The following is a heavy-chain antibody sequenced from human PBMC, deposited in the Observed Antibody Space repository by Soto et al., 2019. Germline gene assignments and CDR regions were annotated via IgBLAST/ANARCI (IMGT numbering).Heavy chain of an antibody. V-gene: IGHV3-23*01. CDR2: ISGSDDST. CDR3: AKRSSPSTFDY. J-gene: IGHJ4*02. CDR1: GFTFSSYA. D-gene: IGHD6-6*01. Sequence: PGGSLRLSCAASGFTFSSYAMSWVRQAPGKGLEWVSVISGSDDSTYYADSVKGRFTISRDNSKNTLYLQMNSLRAEDTAVYYCAKRSSPSTFDYWGQGTLVTVSS.